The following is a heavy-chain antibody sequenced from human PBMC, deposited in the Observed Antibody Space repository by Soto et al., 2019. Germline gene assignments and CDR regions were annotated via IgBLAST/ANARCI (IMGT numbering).Heavy chain of an antibody. J-gene: IGHJ4*02. CDR3: ARRRDGAARLFDY. Sequence: QVQLQESGPGLVKPSQTLSLTCTVSGGSISSGGYYWSWIRQHPGKGLEWIGYIYYSGSTFYNPSLKSQVTISVDTSKNQFSLNLSSVTAADTAVYYCARRRDGAARLFDYWGQGTLVTVSS. V-gene: IGHV4-31*01. CDR2: IYYSGST. CDR1: GGSISSGGYY. D-gene: IGHD6-6*01.